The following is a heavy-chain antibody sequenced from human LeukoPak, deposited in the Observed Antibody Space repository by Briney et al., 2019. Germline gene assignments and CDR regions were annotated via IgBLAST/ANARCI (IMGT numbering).Heavy chain of an antibody. CDR2: ISYDGSEE. CDR1: GFIFSNYG. CDR3: AKGPSTGYFDS. D-gene: IGHD4-17*01. J-gene: IGHJ4*02. Sequence: PGRSLRLSCAASGFIFSNYGMHWVRQAPGKGLEWVAVISYDGSEEYFADSVKARFTISRDNSKNTLFLQMNSLRPEDTAVYYCAKGPSTGYFDSWGQGTLVTVSS. V-gene: IGHV3-30*18.